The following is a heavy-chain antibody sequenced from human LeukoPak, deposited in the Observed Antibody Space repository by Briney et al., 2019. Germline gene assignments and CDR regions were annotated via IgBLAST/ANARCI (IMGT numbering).Heavy chain of an antibody. V-gene: IGHV5-51*01. J-gene: IGHJ6*03. D-gene: IGHD3-16*01. CDR1: GYSFTSYW. CDR2: IYPGDSDT. CDR3: ARIARGDYYYYYMDV. Sequence: EFLKISCKGSGYSFTSYWIGWVRQMPGKGLEWMGIIYPGDSDTRYSPSFQGQVTISADKSISTAYLQWSSLKASDTAMYYCARIARGDYYYYYMDVRGKGTTVTVSS.